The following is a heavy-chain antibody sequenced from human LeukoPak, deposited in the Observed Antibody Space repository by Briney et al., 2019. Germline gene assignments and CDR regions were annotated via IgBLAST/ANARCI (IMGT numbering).Heavy chain of an antibody. D-gene: IGHD6-13*01. CDR3: ARDGLIAAAGLAPFDY. Sequence: ASVKVSCKASGYTFTSYGYNWVRQAPGQGLEWMGWISAYNGNTKYAQKFQGRVTMTTVTSTSTAYMELRSLTSDDTAVYYCARDGLIAAAGLAPFDYWGQGTLVTVSS. V-gene: IGHV1-18*01. J-gene: IGHJ4*02. CDR2: ISAYNGNT. CDR1: GYTFTSYG.